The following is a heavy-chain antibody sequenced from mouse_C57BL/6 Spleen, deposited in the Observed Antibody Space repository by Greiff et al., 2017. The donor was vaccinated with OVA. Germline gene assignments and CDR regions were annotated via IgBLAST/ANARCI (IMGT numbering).Heavy chain of an antibody. V-gene: IGHV1-4*01. D-gene: IGHD2-5*01. Sequence: QVQLQQSGAELARPGASVKMSCKASGYTFTSYTMHWVKQRPGQGLEWIGYINPSSGYTKYNQKFKDKATLTADKSSSTAYMQLSSLTSEDSAVYYCARFGDYSNYAGVAYWGQGTLVTVSA. CDR3: ARFGDYSNYAGVAY. CDR2: INPSSGYT. CDR1: GYTFTSYT. J-gene: IGHJ3*01.